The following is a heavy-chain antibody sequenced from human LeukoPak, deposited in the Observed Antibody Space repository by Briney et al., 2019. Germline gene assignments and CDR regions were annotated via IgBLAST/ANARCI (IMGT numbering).Heavy chain of an antibody. Sequence: PGGSLRLSCAASGFTFSSYSMNWVRQAPGKGLEWVSYISSSSSTIYYADSVKGRFTISRDNAKNSLYLQMNSLRAEDTAVYYCAREGATGYFDYWGQGTLVTVSS. CDR2: ISSSSSTI. CDR1: GFTFSSYS. V-gene: IGHV3-48*01. D-gene: IGHD1-26*01. J-gene: IGHJ4*02. CDR3: AREGATGYFDY.